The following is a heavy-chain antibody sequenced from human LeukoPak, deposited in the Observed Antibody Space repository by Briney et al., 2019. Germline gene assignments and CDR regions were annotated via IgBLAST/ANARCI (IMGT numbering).Heavy chain of an antibody. J-gene: IGHJ6*03. Sequence: SVKVSCKASGGTFSSYAISWVRQAPGQGLEWMGGIIPIFGTANYAQKFQGRVTITTDESTSTAYMERSSLRSEDTAVYYCARGGSAEQLVHGEYYYYYMDVWGKGTTVTVSS. CDR2: IIPIFGTA. V-gene: IGHV1-69*05. CDR1: GGTFSSYA. CDR3: ARGGSAEQLVHGEYYYYYMDV. D-gene: IGHD6-13*01.